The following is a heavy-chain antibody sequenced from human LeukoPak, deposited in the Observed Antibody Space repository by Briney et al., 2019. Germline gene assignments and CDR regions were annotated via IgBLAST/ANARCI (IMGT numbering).Heavy chain of an antibody. CDR2: IIPILGIA. D-gene: IGHD2-8*01. CDR1: GGTFSSYA. Sequence: ASVKVSCKASGGTFSSYAISWVRQAPGQGLEWMGRIIPILGIANYAQKFQGRVTITADKSTSTAYMELSSLRSEDTAVYYCARASPYLSDYWCQGTLVTVSS. CDR3: ARASPYLSDY. V-gene: IGHV1-69*04. J-gene: IGHJ4*02.